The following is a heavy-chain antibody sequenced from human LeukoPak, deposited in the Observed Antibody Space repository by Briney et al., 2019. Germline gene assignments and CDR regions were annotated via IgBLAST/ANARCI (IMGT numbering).Heavy chain of an antibody. Sequence: GGSLRLSCAASGFTFSSSAMSWVRQAPGKGLEWLSTISGGGGSTYYADSVKGRFTISRDNSKNSLYLQMNSLRAEDTAVYYCARDVNTIPDYWGQGTLVTVSS. CDR1: GFTFSSSA. V-gene: IGHV3-23*01. CDR2: ISGGGGST. J-gene: IGHJ4*02. CDR3: ARDVNTIPDY. D-gene: IGHD2-2*01.